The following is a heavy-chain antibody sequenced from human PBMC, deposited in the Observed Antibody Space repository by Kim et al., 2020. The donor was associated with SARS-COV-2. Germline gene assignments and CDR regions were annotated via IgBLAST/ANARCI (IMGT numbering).Heavy chain of an antibody. J-gene: IGHJ3*02. CDR1: GFTFSAYD. CDR2: ITKSSTTI. V-gene: IGHV3-48*02. Sequence: GGSLRLSCATSGFTFSAYDMNWVRRAPGKGLEWPSFITKSSTTIYYANSVKGRFTISRDNAKNSLYLQMNSLRDEDTALSYCVKDRMGGAFDIWGQGTMV. CDR3: VKDRMGGAFDI. D-gene: IGHD3-16*01.